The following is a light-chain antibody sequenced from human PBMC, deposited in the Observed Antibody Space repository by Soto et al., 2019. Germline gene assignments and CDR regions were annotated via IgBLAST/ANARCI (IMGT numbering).Light chain of an antibody. CDR3: QQRSNWPPIT. CDR2: DAS. CDR1: QSVSSY. J-gene: IGKJ5*01. Sequence: EIVLTQSPATLSLSPGERATLSCRASQSVSSYLAWYQQKPGQAPRILIYDASNRAPGIPARFSGSGSGTDFTLTISSLEPEDFAVYYCQQRSNWPPITFGQGTRLEIK. V-gene: IGKV3-11*01.